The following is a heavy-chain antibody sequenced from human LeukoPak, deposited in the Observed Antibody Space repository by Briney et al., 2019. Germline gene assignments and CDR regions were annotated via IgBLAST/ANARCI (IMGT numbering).Heavy chain of an antibody. J-gene: IGHJ4*02. CDR1: GYTFTSYA. D-gene: IGHD2-2*03. CDR3: ARAGYCSSTSCYQEPVDY. Sequence: ASVKASCKASGYTFTSYAMHWVRQAPGQRLEWMGWINAGNGNTKYSQKFQGRVTITRDTSASTAYMELSSLRSEDTAVYYCARAGYCSSTSCYQEPVDYWGQGTLVTVSS. CDR2: INAGNGNT. V-gene: IGHV1-3*01.